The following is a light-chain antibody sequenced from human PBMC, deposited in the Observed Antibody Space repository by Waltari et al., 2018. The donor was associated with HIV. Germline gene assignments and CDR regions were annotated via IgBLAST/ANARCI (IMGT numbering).Light chain of an antibody. CDR1: TSNIGSNY. CDR3: AAWDDSLSGSTWV. J-gene: IGLJ2*01. V-gene: IGLV1-47*01. Sequence: QSVLTQPSSASGTPGQRVTMSCSGSTSNIGSNYVYWYQQLPGTAPKLLIYRDNQRPSGVPDRFSGSKSGTSASLAISGLRSEDEADYYCAAWDDSLSGSTWVFGGGTTVTVL. CDR2: RDN.